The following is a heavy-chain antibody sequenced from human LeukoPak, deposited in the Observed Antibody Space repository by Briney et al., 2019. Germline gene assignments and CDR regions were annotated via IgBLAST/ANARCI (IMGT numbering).Heavy chain of an antibody. V-gene: IGHV4-39*01. Sequence: SETLSLTCTVSGGSISSSSYYWGWIRQPPGKGLEWIGSIYYSGSTYYNPSLKSRVTISVDTSKNQLSLKLSSVTAADTAVYYCARHRGDYYDSSGYYPWGQGTLVTVSS. J-gene: IGHJ5*02. D-gene: IGHD3-22*01. CDR1: GGSISSSSYY. CDR2: IYYSGST. CDR3: ARHRGDYYDSSGYYP.